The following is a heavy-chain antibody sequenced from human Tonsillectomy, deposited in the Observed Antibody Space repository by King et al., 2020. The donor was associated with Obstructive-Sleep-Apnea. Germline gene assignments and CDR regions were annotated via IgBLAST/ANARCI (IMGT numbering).Heavy chain of an antibody. D-gene: IGHD1-26*01. J-gene: IGHJ6*02. CDR1: GGPFSSYA. V-gene: IGHV1-69*04. Sequence: QLVQSGAEVKKPGSSVKVSCKASGGPFSSYAFSWVRQAPGQGLEWMGGIIPILGIANYAQKFQGRVTITADKSTSTAYMELSSLRSEDTAVFYCARAWEAGGSNYGMDVWGQGTTVTVSS. CDR2: IIPILGIA. CDR3: ARAWEAGGSNYGMDV.